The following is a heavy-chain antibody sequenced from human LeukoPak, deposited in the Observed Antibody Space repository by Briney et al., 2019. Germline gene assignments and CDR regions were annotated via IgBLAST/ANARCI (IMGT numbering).Heavy chain of an antibody. CDR3: AREFYDILTGYYYGMDV. Sequence: SETLSLTCTVSGGSLSSYYWSWIRQPPGKGLEWIGYIYYSGSTNYNPSLKSRVTISVDTSKNQFSLKLSSVTAADTAVYYCAREFYDILTGYYYGMDVWGKGTTVTVSS. D-gene: IGHD3-9*01. CDR2: IYYSGST. V-gene: IGHV4-59*01. CDR1: GGSLSSYY. J-gene: IGHJ6*04.